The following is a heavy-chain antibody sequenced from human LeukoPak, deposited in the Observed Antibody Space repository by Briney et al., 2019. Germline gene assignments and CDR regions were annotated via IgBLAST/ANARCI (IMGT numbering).Heavy chain of an antibody. Sequence: ASVKVSCKASGYTFTGYYIHWVRQAPGQGLEWMGWINPNSGGTNYAQKFQGRVTMTRDTSINTAYMDLSSLRSDDTAVYYCARPYSNADPFDYWGQGPRSPSPQ. V-gene: IGHV1-2*02. CDR3: ARPYSNADPFDY. CDR2: INPNSGGT. D-gene: IGHD4-11*01. J-gene: IGHJ4*02. CDR1: GYTFTGYY.